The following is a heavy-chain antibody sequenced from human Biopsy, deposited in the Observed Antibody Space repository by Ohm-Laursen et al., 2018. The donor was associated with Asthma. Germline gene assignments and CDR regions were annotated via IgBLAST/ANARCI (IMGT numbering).Heavy chain of an antibody. D-gene: IGHD6-13*01. CDR2: VSWNSGSI. CDR1: GLTFDDYA. CDR3: VKDIRLQLWGFDS. J-gene: IGHJ4*02. Sequence: SLRLSCTASGLTFDDYAMHWVRQAPGKGLEWVSGVSWNSGSIDYADSVKGRFTISRDNAKNSLYLQMNSLRGADTALYYCVKDIRLQLWGFDSWGQGTLVTVSS. V-gene: IGHV3-9*01.